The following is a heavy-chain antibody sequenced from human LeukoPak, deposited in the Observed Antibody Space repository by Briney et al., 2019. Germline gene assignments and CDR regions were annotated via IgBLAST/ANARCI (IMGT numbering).Heavy chain of an antibody. J-gene: IGHJ4*02. CDR1: GGSISSYY. V-gene: IGHV4-59*01. CDR2: IYYSGST. Sequence: PSETLSLTCTVSGGSISSYYWSWIRQPPGKGLEWIGYIYYSGSTNYNPSPKSRVTISVDTSKNQFSLKLSSVTAADTAVYYCARARRGLRSSTWNYFDYWGQGTLVTVSS. CDR3: ARARRGLRSSTWNYFDY. D-gene: IGHD4-17*01.